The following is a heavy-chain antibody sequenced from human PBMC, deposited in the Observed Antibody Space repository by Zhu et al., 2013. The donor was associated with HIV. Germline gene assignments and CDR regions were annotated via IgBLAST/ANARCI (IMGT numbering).Heavy chain of an antibody. D-gene: IGHD3-22*01. CDR1: GGTFSSYA. J-gene: IGHJ4*02. Sequence: QVQLVQSGAEVKKPGSSVKVSCKASGGTFSSYAISWVRQAPGQGLEWMGGIIPIFGTANYAQKFQGRVTITADKSTSTAYMELSSLRSEDTAVYYCARVSSDYYDSSGYSGYFDYVGPGNPGHRLL. V-gene: IGHV1-69*14. CDR3: ARVSSDYYDSSGYSGYFDY. CDR2: IIPIFGTA.